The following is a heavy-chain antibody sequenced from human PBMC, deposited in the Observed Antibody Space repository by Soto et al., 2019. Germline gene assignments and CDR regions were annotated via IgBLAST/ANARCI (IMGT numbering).Heavy chain of an antibody. J-gene: IGHJ4*02. V-gene: IGHV4-34*01. D-gene: IGHD2-15*01. CDR1: GGSFSGYY. Sequence: QVQLQQWGAGLLKPSETLSLTCAVYGGSFSGYYWSWIRQPPGKGLEWIGEINHSGSTNYNPSLKSRVTISVDTSKNQFSLKLSSVTAADTAVYYCARGGARKGVAATGGALDYWGQGTLVTVSS. CDR2: INHSGST. CDR3: ARGGARKGVAATGGALDY.